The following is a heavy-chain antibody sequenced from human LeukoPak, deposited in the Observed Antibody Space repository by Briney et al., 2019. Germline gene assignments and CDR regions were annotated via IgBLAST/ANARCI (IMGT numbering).Heavy chain of an antibody. J-gene: IGHJ5*02. D-gene: IGHD6-19*01. CDR3: ARGRRWGYSSGWSNWFDP. CDR1: GYTFTSYD. V-gene: IGHV1-8*01. CDR2: MNPNSGNT. Sequence: ASVTVSCKASGYTFTSYDINWVRQATGQGLEWMGWMNPNSGNTGYAQKFQGRVTMTRNTSISTAYMELSSLRSEDTAVYYCARGRRWGYSSGWSNWFDPWGQGALVTVSS.